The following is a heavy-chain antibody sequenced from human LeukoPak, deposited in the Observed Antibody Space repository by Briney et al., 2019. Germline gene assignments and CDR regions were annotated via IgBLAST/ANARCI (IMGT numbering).Heavy chain of an antibody. J-gene: IGHJ4*02. V-gene: IGHV4-39*07. D-gene: IGHD1-26*01. CDR1: GDSISSSNSY. CDR2: MWFGATT. CDR3: ARGRRGSYFQDY. Sequence: SETLSLTCTVSGDSISSSNSYWGWVRQPPGKGLEWIGSMWFGATTSYDPSLRSRVTISIDPSKNQFSLKLSSVTAADTALYYCARGRRGSYFQDYWGQGTLVTVSS.